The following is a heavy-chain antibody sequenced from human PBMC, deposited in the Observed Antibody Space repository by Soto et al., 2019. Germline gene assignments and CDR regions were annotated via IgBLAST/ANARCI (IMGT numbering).Heavy chain of an antibody. CDR1: GFTFSSYS. V-gene: IGHV3-48*01. Sequence: EVQLVESGGGLVQPGGSLRLSCAASGFTFSSYSMNWVRQAPGKGLEWVSYISSSSSTIYYADSVKGRFTISRDNAKNSLYLQMNSLRAEDTAVYYGARATPASRNAFDIWGQGTMVTVSS. J-gene: IGHJ3*02. CDR3: ARATPASRNAFDI. CDR2: ISSSSSTI.